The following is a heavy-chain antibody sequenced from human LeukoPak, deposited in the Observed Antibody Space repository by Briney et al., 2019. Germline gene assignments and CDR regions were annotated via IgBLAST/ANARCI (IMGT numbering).Heavy chain of an antibody. CDR2: INPSGGST. CDR1: GGTFSSYA. Sequence: ASVKVSCKASGGTFSSYAISWVRQAPGQGLEWMGIINPSGGSTSYAQKFQGRVTMTRDTSTSTVYMELSSLRSEDTAVYYCARDENWNRYYFDYWGQGTLVTVSS. D-gene: IGHD1-1*01. CDR3: ARDENWNRYYFDY. J-gene: IGHJ4*02. V-gene: IGHV1-46*01.